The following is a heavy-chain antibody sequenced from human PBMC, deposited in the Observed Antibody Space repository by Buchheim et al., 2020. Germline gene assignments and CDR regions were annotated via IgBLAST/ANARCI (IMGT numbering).Heavy chain of an antibody. Sequence: EVQLVESGGGLVKPGGSLRLSCAASGFTFSNAWMSWARQAPGKGPEWVGRIKSKADGETKDYAAPVKGRFTISRDDSKNMLYLQISNLKAEDTAVYYFTTGAPHNYGDYWGQGTL. CDR2: IKSKADGETK. CDR1: GFTFSNAW. V-gene: IGHV3-15*01. J-gene: IGHJ4*02. CDR3: TTGAPHNYGDY. D-gene: IGHD5-18*01.